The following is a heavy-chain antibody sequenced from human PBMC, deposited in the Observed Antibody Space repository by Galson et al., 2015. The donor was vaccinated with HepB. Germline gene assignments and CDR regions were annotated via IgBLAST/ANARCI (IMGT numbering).Heavy chain of an antibody. CDR2: VYYTGNT. CDR3: TRGGYSFEC. V-gene: IGHV4-59*01. J-gene: IGHJ4*02. D-gene: IGHD3-10*01. CDR1: GGSITGYH. Sequence: ETLSLTCTVSGGSITGYHWSWIRQPPGKGLEWIGFVYYTGNTNYNPSLKSRVSISLGTSNNQFSLMLSSVTAADTAVYYCTRGGYSFECWGQGTPVTVSS.